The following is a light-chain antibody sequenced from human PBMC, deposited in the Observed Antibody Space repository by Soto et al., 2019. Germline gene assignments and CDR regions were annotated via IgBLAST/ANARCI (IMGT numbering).Light chain of an antibody. J-gene: IGKJ5*01. V-gene: IGKV3-15*01. CDR1: QSVSSN. Sequence: EIVMTQSPATLSVSPGERATLSCRASQSVSSNLAWYQQKPGQAPRLLIYGASTRATGLPARFSGSGSGTEFTLTINNLQSEDFAVYYCQQYDNWPPLTFGQGTRLEIK. CDR2: GAS. CDR3: QQYDNWPPLT.